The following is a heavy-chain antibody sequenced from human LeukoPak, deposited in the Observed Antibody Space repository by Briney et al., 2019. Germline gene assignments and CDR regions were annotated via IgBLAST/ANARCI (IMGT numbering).Heavy chain of an antibody. J-gene: IGHJ6*02. V-gene: IGHV3-21*01. Sequence: PGGSLRLSCAASGFTFSSYMMNWVRQAPGKGLEWVSSINSGSTYTYYTESVKGRFTISRDNAKNSLYLQMNSLRAEDTAVYYCARVHCSSTSCYNYYYGMDVWGQGTTVTVSS. CDR1: GFTFSSYM. D-gene: IGHD2-2*02. CDR3: ARVHCSSTSCYNYYYGMDV. CDR2: INSGSTYT.